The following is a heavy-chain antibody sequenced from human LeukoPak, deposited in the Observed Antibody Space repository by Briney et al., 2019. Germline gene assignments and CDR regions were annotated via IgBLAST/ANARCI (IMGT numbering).Heavy chain of an antibody. D-gene: IGHD6-19*01. CDR2: IYHSGST. V-gene: IGHV4-4*02. CDR3: AREGYSSGWYVFGYWYFDL. Sequence: SETLSLTCAVSGGSISSSNWWSWVRQPPGKGLEWIGEIYHSGSTNYNPSLKSRVTISVDKSKNQFSLKLSSVTAADTAVYYCAREGYSSGWYVFGYWYFDLWGRGTLVTVSS. J-gene: IGHJ2*01. CDR1: GGSISSSNW.